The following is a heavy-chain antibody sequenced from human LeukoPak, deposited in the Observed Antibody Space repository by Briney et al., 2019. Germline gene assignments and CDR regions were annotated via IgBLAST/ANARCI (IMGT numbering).Heavy chain of an antibody. J-gene: IGHJ4*02. CDR3: ARETTGAGTARPFDY. Sequence: PSETLSLTCTVSGGSVSSGSYYWSWIRQPPGKGLEWIGYIYYSGSTNYNPSLKSRVTISVDTSKNQFSLKLSSVTAADTAVYFCARETTGAGTARPFDYWGQGTLVTVSS. CDR1: GGSVSSGSYY. CDR2: IYYSGST. V-gene: IGHV4-61*01. D-gene: IGHD6-13*01.